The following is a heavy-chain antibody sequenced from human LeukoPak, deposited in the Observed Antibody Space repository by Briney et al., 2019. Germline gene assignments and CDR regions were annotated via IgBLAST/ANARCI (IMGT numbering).Heavy chain of an antibody. Sequence: PGGSLRLSCAASGFTFSSYSMNWVRQAPGKGLEWVSSISSSSSYIYYADSVKGRFTISRDNAKNSLYLQMNSLRAEDTAVYYCARDGSYRYSDFDYWGQGTLVTVSS. D-gene: IGHD1-26*01. V-gene: IGHV3-21*01. CDR1: GFTFSSYS. J-gene: IGHJ4*02. CDR3: ARDGSYRYSDFDY. CDR2: ISSSSSYI.